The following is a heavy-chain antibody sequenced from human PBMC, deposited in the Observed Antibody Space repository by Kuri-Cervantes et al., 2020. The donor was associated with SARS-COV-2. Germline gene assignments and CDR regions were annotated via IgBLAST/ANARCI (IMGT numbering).Heavy chain of an antibody. CDR1: GFTFSSYS. CDR2: ISSSSSTI. Sequence: GGSLRLSCAASGFTFSSYSMNWVRQAPGKGLEWVSYISSSSSTIYYADSVKGRFTISRDNSKNTLYLQMNSLRAEDTAVYYCARQVFDAFDIWGQGTMVTVSS. V-gene: IGHV3-48*01. J-gene: IGHJ3*02. CDR3: ARQVFDAFDI.